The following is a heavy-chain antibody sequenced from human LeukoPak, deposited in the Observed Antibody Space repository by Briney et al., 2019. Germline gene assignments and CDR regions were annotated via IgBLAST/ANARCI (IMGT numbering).Heavy chain of an antibody. CDR2: IYYSGST. CDR3: ARTRMFGDDAFDI. D-gene: IGHD3-10*02. V-gene: IGHV4-59*08. Sequence: PSETLSLTCTVSGGSISSYYWSWIRQPPGKGLEWIGYIYYSGSTNYNPSLKSRVTISVDTSKNQFSLKLSSVTAADTAVYYCARTRMFGDDAFDILGQGTMVAVSS. J-gene: IGHJ3*02. CDR1: GGSISSYY.